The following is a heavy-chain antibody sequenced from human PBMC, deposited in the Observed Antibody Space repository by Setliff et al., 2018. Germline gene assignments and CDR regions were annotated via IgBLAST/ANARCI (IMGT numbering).Heavy chain of an antibody. CDR3: ARDLGHGGDSDY. Sequence: PSETLSLTCAVYGGSFSVYYWSWIRQPPGKRLEWIGEIIHSGSTNYNPSLKSRLTISRDTSKNQVSLKLNSVTATDTAVYYCARDLGHGGDSDYWGQGILVTVSS. D-gene: IGHD2-21*02. V-gene: IGHV4-34*12. J-gene: IGHJ4*02. CDR1: GGSFSVYY. CDR2: IIHSGST.